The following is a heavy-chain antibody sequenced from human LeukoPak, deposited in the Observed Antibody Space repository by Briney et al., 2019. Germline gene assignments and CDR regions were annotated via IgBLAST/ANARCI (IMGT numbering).Heavy chain of an antibody. J-gene: IGHJ6*03. CDR1: GFTFSTYP. CDR3: ARGVDYYYYYMDV. CDR2: VSASGGTT. Sequence: GRSLRLSCAASGFTFSTYPMSWVRQAPGKGLEWVSTVSASGGTTYYGNPVKGRFTISRDNSKNTLYLQMNSLRAEDTAVYYCARGVDYYYYYMDVWGKGTTVTVSS. V-gene: IGHV3-23*01.